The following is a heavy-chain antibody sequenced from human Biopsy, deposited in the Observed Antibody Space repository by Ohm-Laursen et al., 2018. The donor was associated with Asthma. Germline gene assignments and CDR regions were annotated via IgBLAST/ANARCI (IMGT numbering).Heavy chain of an antibody. J-gene: IGHJ4*02. CDR3: ARGDSSNWSHYYFDY. V-gene: IGHV3-53*01. CDR1: GFTFSDYY. CDR2: IYSGGTS. Sequence: SLRLSCTASGFTFSDYYMSWIRQAPGKGLEWVSVIYSGGTSHTADSVRGRFTTSRDYSKNTLYLQMHSLRAEDTAVYYCARGDSSNWSHYYFDYWGQGTLVTVSS. D-gene: IGHD3-22*01.